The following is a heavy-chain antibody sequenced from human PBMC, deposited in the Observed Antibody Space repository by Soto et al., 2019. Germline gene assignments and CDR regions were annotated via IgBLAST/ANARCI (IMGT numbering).Heavy chain of an antibody. Sequence: SETLSLTCTVSGGSISSSNWWSWVRQPPGKGLEWIGEIYHSGSTNYNPSLKSRVTISVDKSKNQFSLKLSSVTAADTAVYYCARVGEYQLLTPAVYYYYMDVWGKGTTVTFPS. CDR1: GGSISSSNW. J-gene: IGHJ6*03. CDR3: ARVGEYQLLTPAVYYYYMDV. V-gene: IGHV4-4*02. CDR2: IYHSGST. D-gene: IGHD2-2*01.